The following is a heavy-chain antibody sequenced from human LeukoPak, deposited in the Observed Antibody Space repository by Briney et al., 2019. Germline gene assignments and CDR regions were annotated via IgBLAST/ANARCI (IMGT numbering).Heavy chain of an antibody. CDR3: AKRRHIGGGAAFPDCFDN. V-gene: IGHV3-23*01. D-gene: IGHD2-21*01. J-gene: IGHJ3*02. CDR1: GFTFSSYG. CDR2: ISGSGGST. Sequence: PGGSLRLSCAASGFTFSSYGMSWVRQAPGKGLEWVSAISGSGGSTYYADSVKGRFTISRDNSKNTLYLQMNSLRAEDTAVYYLAKRRHIGGGAAFPDCFDNLGQGTKVNGS.